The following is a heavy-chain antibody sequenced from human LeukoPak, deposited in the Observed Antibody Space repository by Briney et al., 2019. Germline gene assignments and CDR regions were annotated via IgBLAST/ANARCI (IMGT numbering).Heavy chain of an antibody. CDR2: ISSSSSTI. Sequence: GGSLRLSCAASGFTFSDYYMSWIRQAPGKGLEWVSYISSSSSTIYYADSVKGRFTISRDNAKNSLYLQMNSLRAEDTAVYYCARDSTYYDILTGYSSNDYFDYWAREPWSPSPQ. CDR3: ARDSTYYDILTGYSSNDYFDY. D-gene: IGHD3-9*01. J-gene: IGHJ4*02. V-gene: IGHV3-11*04. CDR1: GFTFSDYY.